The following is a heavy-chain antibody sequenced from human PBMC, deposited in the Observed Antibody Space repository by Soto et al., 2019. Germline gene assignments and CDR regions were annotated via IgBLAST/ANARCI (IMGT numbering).Heavy chain of an antibody. D-gene: IGHD3-16*02. V-gene: IGHV3-33*06. J-gene: IGHJ3*02. CDR2: IWYDGSNT. CDR1: GFTFSSYG. CDR3: AKDRGGFFGPGADSFDI. Sequence: SCKASGFTFSSYGMHWVRQAPGKGLEWVAVIWYDGSNTYYADSVKGRFTISRDNSKNTLYLQMNSLRAEDTAVYYCAKDRGGFFGPGADSFDIWGQGTMVPVSS.